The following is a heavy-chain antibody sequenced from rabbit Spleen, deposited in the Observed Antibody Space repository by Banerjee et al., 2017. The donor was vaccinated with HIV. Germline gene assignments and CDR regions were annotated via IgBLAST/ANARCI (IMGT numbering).Heavy chain of an antibody. CDR2: IDPVFGIT. CDR3: ARDTGSSFSSYGMDL. V-gene: IGHV1S47*01. D-gene: IGHD8-1*01. Sequence: QEQLKETGGGLVQPGGSLTLSCKASGFDFSNYGVSWVRLAPGKGLEWIGYIDPVFGITYYASWVNGRFSISRENAQNTVFLQMTSLTVADTATYFCARDTGSSFSSYGMDLWGPGTLVTVS. J-gene: IGHJ6*01. CDR1: GFDFSNYG.